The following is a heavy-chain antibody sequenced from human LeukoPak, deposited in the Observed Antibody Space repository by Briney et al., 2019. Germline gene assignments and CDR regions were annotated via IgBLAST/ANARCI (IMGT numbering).Heavy chain of an antibody. Sequence: GGSLRLSCAASVFTFSSYGMYWVRQAPGKGLEWVAFIRYDGSITHYADSVKGRFTISRDNSKNTLYLQMNSLRPEDTAMYYCAEQWAVAGNRVPTIDYWGQGTLVTVSS. CDR1: VFTFSSYG. V-gene: IGHV3-30*02. CDR3: AEQWAVAGNRVPTIDY. J-gene: IGHJ4*02. CDR2: IRYDGSIT. D-gene: IGHD6-19*01.